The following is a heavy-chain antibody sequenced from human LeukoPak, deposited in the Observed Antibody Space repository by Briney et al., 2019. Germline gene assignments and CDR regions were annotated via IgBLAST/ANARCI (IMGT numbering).Heavy chain of an antibody. J-gene: IGHJ4*02. CDR3: ASYSSGLLRY. D-gene: IGHD6-19*01. V-gene: IGHV1-46*01. CDR1: GYTFTSYY. Sequence: ASVKVSCKASGYTFTSYYMHWVRQAPGQGLEWMGIINPSGGSTSYAQKFQGRVTMTRVTSTSTIYMELSSLRSEDTAVYYCASYSSGLLRYWGQGTLVTVSS. CDR2: INPSGGST.